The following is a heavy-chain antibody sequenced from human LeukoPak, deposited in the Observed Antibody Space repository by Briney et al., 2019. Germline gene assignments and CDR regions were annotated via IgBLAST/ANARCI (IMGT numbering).Heavy chain of an antibody. D-gene: IGHD6-6*01. Sequence: GASVKVSCKASGYTFTDYYMHWVQQAPGKGLEGMGRVDPEDGETIYAEKFQGRVTITADTSTDTAYMELSSLRSEDTAVYYCATVSRYSSSPLGYWGQGTLVTVSS. CDR2: VDPEDGET. CDR3: ATVSRYSSSPLGY. CDR1: GYTFTDYY. V-gene: IGHV1-69-2*01. J-gene: IGHJ4*02.